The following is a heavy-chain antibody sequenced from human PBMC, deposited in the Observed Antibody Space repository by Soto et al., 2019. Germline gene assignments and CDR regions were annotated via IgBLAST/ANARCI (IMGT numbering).Heavy chain of an antibody. V-gene: IGHV3-9*01. Sequence: SLRLSCAASEXTFADYAMHWVRQAPGKGLEVVSGISCNSGSIVYADSVKGRFAISRDNAKNSLYLQMNRLVSDYRAVCYFAKDMGPAVAGWGGAFDTWGQGTMATVSS. CDR2: ISCNSGSI. CDR3: AKDMGPAVAGWGGAFDT. D-gene: IGHD6-19*01. CDR1: EXTFADYA. J-gene: IGHJ3*02.